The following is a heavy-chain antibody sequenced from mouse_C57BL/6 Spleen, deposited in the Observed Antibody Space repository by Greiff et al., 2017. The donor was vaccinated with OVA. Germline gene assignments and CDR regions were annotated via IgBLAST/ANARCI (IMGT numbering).Heavy chain of an antibody. CDR3: TRKLFYYFDY. Sequence: QVQLKESGAELVRPGASVTLSCKASGYTFTDYEMHWVKQTPVHGLEWIGAIDPETGGTAYNQKFKGKAILTADKSSSTAYMELRSLTSEDSAVYYCTRKLFYYFDYWGQGTTLTVSS. CDR2: IDPETGGT. J-gene: IGHJ2*01. CDR1: GYTFTDYE. V-gene: IGHV1-15*01. D-gene: IGHD3-3*01.